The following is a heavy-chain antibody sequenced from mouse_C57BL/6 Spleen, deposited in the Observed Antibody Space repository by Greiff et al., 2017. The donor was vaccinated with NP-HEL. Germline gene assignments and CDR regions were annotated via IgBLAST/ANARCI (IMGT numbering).Heavy chain of an antibody. V-gene: IGHV1-62-2*01. Sequence: VKLMESGAELVKPGASVKLSCKASGYTFTEYTIHWVKQRSGQGLEWIGWFYPGSGSIKYNEKLKDKATLTADKSSSTVYMERSRLTSEDSAVYFWERHEVNYGTHFDYWGQGTTLTVSS. CDR3: ERHEVNYGTHFDY. CDR1: GYTFTEYT. J-gene: IGHJ2*01. CDR2: FYPGSGSI. D-gene: IGHD1-1*01.